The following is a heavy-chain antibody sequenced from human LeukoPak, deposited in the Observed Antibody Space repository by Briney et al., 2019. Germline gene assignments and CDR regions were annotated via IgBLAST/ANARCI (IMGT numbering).Heavy chain of an antibody. CDR1: GGSFSGYY. CDR3: ARGYYYVSGSYSFFDY. D-gene: IGHD3-10*01. CDR2: INHSGST. J-gene: IGHJ4*02. Sequence: PSETLSLTCAVYGGSFSGYYWSWIRQPPGKGLEWIGEINHSGSTNYNPSLKSRVTISVDTSKNQFSLRLSSVTAADTAVYYCARGYYYVSGSYSFFDYWGQGTLVTVSS. V-gene: IGHV4-34*01.